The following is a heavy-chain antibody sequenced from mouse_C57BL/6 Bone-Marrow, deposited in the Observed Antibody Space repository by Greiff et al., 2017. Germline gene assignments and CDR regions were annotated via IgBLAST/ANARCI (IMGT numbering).Heavy chain of an antibody. D-gene: IGHD1-1*01. CDR2: IDPSDSYT. CDR1: GYTFTSYW. V-gene: IGHV1-69*01. J-gene: IGHJ1*03. CDR3: AREGHGSSYDWYFDV. Sequence: QVQLKQPGAELVMPGASVKLSCKASGYTFTSYWMHWVKQRPGQGLEWIGEIDPSDSYTNYNPKFKGKATLTVDTSSSTAYMQLSSLTSEDSAVYYCAREGHGSSYDWYFDVGGTGTTVTVSS.